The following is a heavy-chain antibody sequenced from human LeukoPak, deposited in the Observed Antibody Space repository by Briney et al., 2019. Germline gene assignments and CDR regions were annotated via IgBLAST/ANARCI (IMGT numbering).Heavy chain of an antibody. V-gene: IGHV3-64D*06. Sequence: AGGCLRLSCSASGFSFSTHNMHWARQAPGKGLEFVSGITSDGENTDYLDFVKGRFSITRDNSKNTLYLHMTSLRPEDTAVYFCVKGRYGTGWDFWGPGTLVIVSS. D-gene: IGHD3-10*01. CDR2: ITSDGENT. CDR3: VKGRYGTGWDF. CDR1: GFSFSTHN. J-gene: IGHJ4*02.